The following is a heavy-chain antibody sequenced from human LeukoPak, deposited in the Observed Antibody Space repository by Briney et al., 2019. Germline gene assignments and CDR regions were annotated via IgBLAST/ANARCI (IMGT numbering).Heavy chain of an antibody. D-gene: IGHD1-26*01. CDR2: INHSGST. V-gene: IGHV4-34*01. Sequence: PLETLSLTCAVYGGSFSGYSWSGIRQPPGKGLEWIGEINHSGSTNYNPSLKSRVTISVDTSKNQFSLKLRSVTGAETAVYYCARGIVDQHRAFDYSMDVWGKGSTVTDSS. J-gene: IGHJ6*03. CDR3: ARGIVDQHRAFDYSMDV. CDR1: GGSFSGYS.